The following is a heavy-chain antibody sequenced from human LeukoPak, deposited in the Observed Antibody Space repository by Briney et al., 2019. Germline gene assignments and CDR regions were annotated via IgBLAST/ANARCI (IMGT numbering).Heavy chain of an antibody. Sequence: GGSLRLSCVASGFTFSSRDWMTWVRQAPGKGLEWVGFIRSKAYGGTTEYAASVKGRFTISRDDSKSIAYLQMNSLKTEDTAVYYCTRGLGYCSSTSCSLHDYWGQGTLVTVSS. CDR3: TRGLGYCSSTSCSLHDY. CDR1: GFTFSSRD. CDR2: IRSKAYGGTT. V-gene: IGHV3-49*04. J-gene: IGHJ4*02. D-gene: IGHD2-2*01.